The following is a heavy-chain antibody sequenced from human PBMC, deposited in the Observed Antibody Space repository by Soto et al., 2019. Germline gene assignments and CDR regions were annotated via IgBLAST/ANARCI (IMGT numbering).Heavy chain of an antibody. CDR2: ISYDGSKK. V-gene: IGHV3-30-3*01. CDR3: ARNIGMDYYYGMDV. D-gene: IGHD1-26*01. Sequence: SLRLSCAASGFTFSSYAMHWVRQAPGKGLEWVAVISYDGSKKYYADSVKGRFTNSRDNSKNTLYLQMNSLRAEDTAVYYCARNIGMDYYYGMDVWGQGTTVTVSS. CDR1: GFTFSSYA. J-gene: IGHJ6*02.